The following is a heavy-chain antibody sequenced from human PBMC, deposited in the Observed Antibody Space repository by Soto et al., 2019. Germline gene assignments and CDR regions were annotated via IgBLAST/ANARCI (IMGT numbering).Heavy chain of an antibody. CDR1: GGSISSYY. V-gene: IGHV4-59*01. CDR2: IYYSGST. J-gene: IGHJ6*02. Sequence: SETLSLTCTVSGGSISSYYWSWIRQPPGKGLEWIGYIYYSGSTNYNPSLKSRVTISVDTSKNRFSLKLSSVTAADTAGYYGARTKVGYSSSRDYYYYGMDVWGQGTTVTVSS. CDR3: ARTKVGYSSSRDYYYYGMDV. D-gene: IGHD6-6*01.